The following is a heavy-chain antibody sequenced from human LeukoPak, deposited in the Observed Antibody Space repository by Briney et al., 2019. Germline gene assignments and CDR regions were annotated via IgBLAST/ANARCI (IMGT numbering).Heavy chain of an antibody. V-gene: IGHV3-30*02. CDR2: IQYDGNNT. J-gene: IGHJ4*02. CDR3: AKLAIDY. Sequence: PGGSLRLSCAASGFTFSSYGMLWVRQAPGKGLEWMAFIQYDGNNTYYADSVKGRFTISRDNSKNTLYLQMNSLRAEDTAVYYCAKLAIDYWGQGTLVTVSS. CDR1: GFTFSSYG.